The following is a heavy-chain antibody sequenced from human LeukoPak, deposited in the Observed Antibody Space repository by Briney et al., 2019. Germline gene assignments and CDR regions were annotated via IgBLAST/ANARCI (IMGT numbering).Heavy chain of an antibody. D-gene: IGHD3-3*01. CDR1: GFTVSSNY. Sequence: GGSLRLSCAASGFTVSSNYMSWVRQAPGKGLEWVSAISESGSGTYYADSVKGRFTISRDNSKNTLYLRMNSLRVDDMALYYCAKGVFGVNRAFDYWGQGTLVTVSS. CDR3: AKGVFGVNRAFDY. V-gene: IGHV3-23*01. CDR2: ISESGSGT. J-gene: IGHJ4*02.